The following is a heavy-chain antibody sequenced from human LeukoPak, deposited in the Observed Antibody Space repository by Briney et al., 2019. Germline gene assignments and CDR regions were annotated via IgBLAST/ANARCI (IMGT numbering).Heavy chain of an antibody. V-gene: IGHV3-66*01. CDR2: IYSGGST. D-gene: IGHD5-18*01. Sequence: SGGSLRLSCAASGFTVSSNYMSWVRQAPGKGLEWVSVIYSGGSTYYADSVKGRFTISRDNSKNTLYLQMSSLRAEDTAVYYCARDLFAAMAPDWGQGTLVTVSS. J-gene: IGHJ4*02. CDR1: GFTVSSNY. CDR3: ARDLFAAMAPD.